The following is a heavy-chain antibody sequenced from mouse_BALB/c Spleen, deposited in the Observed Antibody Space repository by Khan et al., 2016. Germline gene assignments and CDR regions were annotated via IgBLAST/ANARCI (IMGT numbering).Heavy chain of an antibody. Sequence: VQLQQSGPELMKPGASVKISCKASGYSFTSYYMHWVKQSHGKSLEWIGYIDPFNGGTSYNQKFKGKATLTVDKSSSTAYMHLSSLTSEDSAVYYCASSTQSCYAMDYWGQGTSGTVSS. V-gene: IGHV1S135*01. J-gene: IGHJ4*01. CDR2: IDPFNGGT. CDR3: ASSTQSCYAMDY. D-gene: IGHD1-1*01. CDR1: GYSFTSYY.